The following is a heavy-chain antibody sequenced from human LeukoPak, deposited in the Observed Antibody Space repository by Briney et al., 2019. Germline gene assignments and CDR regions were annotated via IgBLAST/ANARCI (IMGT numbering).Heavy chain of an antibody. CDR2: ISSSSSYI. V-gene: IGHV3-21*01. D-gene: IGHD4-17*01. CDR3: ARDPPHDYGDSATGVDY. Sequence: GGSLRLSCAASGFTFSSYSMNWVRQAPGKGLEWVSSISSSSSYIYYADSVKGRFTISRDNAKNSLYLQMNSLRAEDTAVYYCARDPPHDYGDSATGVDYWGQGTLVTVTS. J-gene: IGHJ4*02. CDR1: GFTFSSYS.